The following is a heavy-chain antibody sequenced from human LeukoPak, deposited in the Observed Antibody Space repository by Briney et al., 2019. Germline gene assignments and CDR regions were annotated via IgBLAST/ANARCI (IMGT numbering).Heavy chain of an antibody. CDR2: ISGSGGST. D-gene: IGHD2-2*01. CDR3: AKDRATVVPAAGDY. J-gene: IGHJ4*02. V-gene: IGHV3-23*01. CDR1: GFTFSSYA. Sequence: VGSLRLSCAASGFTFSSYAMSWVRQAPGKGLEWVSTISGSGGSTYYADSVKGRFTISRDNSKNTLYLQMNSLRAEDTALYYCAKDRATVVPAAGDYWGQGTLVTVSS.